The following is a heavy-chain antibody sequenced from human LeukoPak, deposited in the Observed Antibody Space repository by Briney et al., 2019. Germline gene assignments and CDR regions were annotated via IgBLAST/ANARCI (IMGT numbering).Heavy chain of an antibody. V-gene: IGHV1-24*01. CDR3: ARDQYDHVWGSHRPYFDY. Sequence: ASVKVSCKVSGYTLTELSMHWVRQAPGKGLEWMGGFDPEDGETIYAQKFQGRVTVTTDTSTSTAYMELRSLRSDDTAVYYCARDQYDHVWGSHRPYFDYWGQGTQVTVSS. J-gene: IGHJ4*02. CDR2: FDPEDGET. D-gene: IGHD3-16*02. CDR1: GYTLTELS.